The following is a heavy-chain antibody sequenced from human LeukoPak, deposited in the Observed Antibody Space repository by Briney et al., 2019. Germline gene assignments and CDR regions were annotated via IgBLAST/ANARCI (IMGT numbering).Heavy chain of an antibody. CDR3: ARSLTGYAPVAFDI. V-gene: IGHV4-61*02. CDR1: GGSISSGSYY. CDR2: IYNSGIS. Sequence: SETLSLTCTVSGGSISSGSYYWSWIRQPAGKGLEWIGRIYNSGISNYNPSLKSRFTISVDTSKNQCSLKLSSVTAADTAVYYCARSLTGYAPVAFDIWGQGTMVTVSS. D-gene: IGHD3-9*01. J-gene: IGHJ3*02.